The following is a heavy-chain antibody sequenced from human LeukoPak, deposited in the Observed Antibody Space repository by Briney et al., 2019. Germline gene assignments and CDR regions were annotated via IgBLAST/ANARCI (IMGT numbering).Heavy chain of an antibody. D-gene: IGHD1-26*01. V-gene: IGHV3-30*04. CDR3: ASDHEPGAPVGVKRY. CDR1: GFTFSIYA. J-gene: IGHJ4*02. Sequence: AGGSLRLSCAASGFTFSIYAVHWVRQAPGKGLEWLSVISHDGSHKWYADSVKGRFTISRDNSQNTLYLQMNSLRPEDAAMYYCASDHEPGAPVGVKRYWGQGTLVTVSS. CDR2: ISHDGSHK.